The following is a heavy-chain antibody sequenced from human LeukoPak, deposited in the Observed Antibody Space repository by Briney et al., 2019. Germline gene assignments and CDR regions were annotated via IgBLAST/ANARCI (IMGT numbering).Heavy chain of an antibody. CDR3: ARHYCTSPSCYLYYFDY. V-gene: IGHV4-4*07. CDR1: GGSISSYH. Sequence: SETLSLTCTVSGGSISSYHWNWIRQPAGMGLEWIGHVSPSGNTNYNPSLKSRVTISVDKSKNQFSLKLTSVTAADTAVYYCARHYCTSPSCYLYYFDYWGQGTLVTVPS. J-gene: IGHJ4*02. D-gene: IGHD2-2*01. CDR2: VSPSGNT.